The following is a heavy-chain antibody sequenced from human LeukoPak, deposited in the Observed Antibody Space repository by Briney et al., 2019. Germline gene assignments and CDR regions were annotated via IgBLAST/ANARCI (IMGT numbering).Heavy chain of an antibody. V-gene: IGHV4-59*01. CDR1: AGFLSSYY. J-gene: IGHJ3*02. CDR2: IYYSGNT. CDR3: ARGVKYGIAAVNAFDI. D-gene: IGHD6-13*01. Sequence: SETLSLTCILSAGFLSSYYCSWIRHPPGNGRGWNGYIYYSGNTNYNPYLQSRVTISVDTSKNQFYLKLSCVTAADTAVYYCARGVKYGIAAVNAFDIWGQGTMVTVSS.